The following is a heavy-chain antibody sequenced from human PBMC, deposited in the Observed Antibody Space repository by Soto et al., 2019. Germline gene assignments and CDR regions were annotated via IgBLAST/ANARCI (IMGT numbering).Heavy chain of an antibody. V-gene: IGHV3-33*01. J-gene: IGHJ6*02. CDR3: ARDGPYLAAARTSREYYGMDV. Sequence: QSGGSLRLSCAASGFTFSSYGMHWVRQAPGKGLEWVAVIWYDGSNKYYADSVKGRFTISRDNSKNTLYLQMNSLRAEDTAVYYCARDGPYLAAARTSREYYGMDVWGQGTKVTVYS. CDR1: GFTFSSYG. CDR2: IWYDGSNK. D-gene: IGHD6-13*01.